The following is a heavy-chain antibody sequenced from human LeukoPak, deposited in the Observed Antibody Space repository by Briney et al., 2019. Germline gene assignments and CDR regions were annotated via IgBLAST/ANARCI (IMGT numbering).Heavy chain of an antibody. CDR3: ARDYYDSSGPFDY. V-gene: IGHV1-3*03. Sequence: GASVKVSCKASGYTFTNYAIHWVRQAPGQRLEWMGWINAGNGNTRYSQEFQGRVTITRDTSASTAYMELSSLRSEDMAVYYCARDYYDSSGPFDYWGQGTLVTVSS. J-gene: IGHJ4*02. CDR1: GYTFTNYA. D-gene: IGHD3-22*01. CDR2: INAGNGNT.